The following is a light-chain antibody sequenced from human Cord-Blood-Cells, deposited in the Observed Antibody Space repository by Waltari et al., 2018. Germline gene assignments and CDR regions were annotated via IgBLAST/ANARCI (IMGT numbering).Light chain of an antibody. Sequence: NFMLTQPHSVSESPGKTVTIPCTRTRGSIASNYVPWYQQRPGRSPTTVIYEDNQRPSGVPDRFSGSIDSSSNSASLTISGLKTEDEADYYCQSYDSSNWVFGGGTKLTVL. V-gene: IGLV6-57*01. CDR3: QSYDSSNWV. CDR2: EDN. J-gene: IGLJ3*02. CDR1: RGSIASNY.